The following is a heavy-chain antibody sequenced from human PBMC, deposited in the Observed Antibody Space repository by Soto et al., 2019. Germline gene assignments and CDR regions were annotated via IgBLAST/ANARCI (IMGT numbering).Heavy chain of an antibody. Sequence: EVPVVESGGGLIQPGGSLRLSCAASGFNVNSSYMTWIRQAPGKGLQWVADISSGGTTKYSDSVRGRFSISRDMSKNTLYLQMNSLRVEDTATYSCARQFPSDNYGNRLDPWGQGTLVTVSA. CDR2: ISSGGTT. CDR1: GFNVNSSY. J-gene: IGHJ5*02. V-gene: IGHV3-53*01. CDR3: ARQFPSDNYGNRLDP. D-gene: IGHD4-17*01.